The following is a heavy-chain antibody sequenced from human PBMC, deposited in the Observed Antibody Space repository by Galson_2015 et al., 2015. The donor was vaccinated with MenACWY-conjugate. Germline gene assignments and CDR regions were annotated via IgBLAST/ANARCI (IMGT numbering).Heavy chain of an antibody. J-gene: IGHJ4*02. CDR2: VSSSGLTT. D-gene: IGHD2-15*01. V-gene: IGHV3-23*01. CDR1: GFTLSSYA. Sequence: SLRLSCAASGFTLSSYAMSWVRQTPGKGLEWVSGVSSSGLTTYYADSVRGRFTISRDKSKNTLDLQMNSLRVEDTAVYYCTRDLDIVVALCEYWGQGTLVTVSS. CDR3: TRDLDIVVALCEY.